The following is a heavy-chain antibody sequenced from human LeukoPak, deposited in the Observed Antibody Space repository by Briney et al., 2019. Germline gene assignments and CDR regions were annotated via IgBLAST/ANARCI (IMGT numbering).Heavy chain of an antibody. D-gene: IGHD6-19*01. CDR3: AKEGSSGWCSFFDY. V-gene: IGHV3-23*01. J-gene: IGHJ4*02. Sequence: GGSLRLSCAASGFTFSSHAMSWVRQAPGKGLEWVSGINGSGGSTYYADSVKGRFTISRDNSKKTLYLQMNSLGAEDTVVYCWAKEGSSGWCSFFDYWGQGTLVTVSS. CDR1: GFTFSSHA. CDR2: INGSGGST.